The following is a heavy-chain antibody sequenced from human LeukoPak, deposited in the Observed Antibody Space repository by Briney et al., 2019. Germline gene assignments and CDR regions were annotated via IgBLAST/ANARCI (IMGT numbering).Heavy chain of an antibody. CDR2: ISGSGGST. CDR1: GFTFSSYA. Sequence: GGSLRLSCAASGFTFSSYAMSWVRQAPGKGLEWVSSISGSGGSTHYTDAVKGRFTISRDNSKNTLYLQMNSLRAEDTAGYFCAKGGEISVVRGVIGTQRGGYFDDWGQGTLVTVSS. D-gene: IGHD3-10*01. CDR3: AKGGEISVVRGVIGTQRGGYFDD. J-gene: IGHJ4*03. V-gene: IGHV3-23*01.